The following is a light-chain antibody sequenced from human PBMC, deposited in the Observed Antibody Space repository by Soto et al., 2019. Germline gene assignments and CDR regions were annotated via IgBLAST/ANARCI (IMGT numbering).Light chain of an antibody. V-gene: IGKV3-20*01. J-gene: IGKJ4*01. CDR1: QSVSSSY. Sequence: EIVLTQSPGTLSLSPGERATLSCRASQSVSSSYLAWYQQKPGQAPRLLIYDASSRATGIPERFRGSGSGTDFALTISRREHEDFSVYYCLQYGSSPLAFGGGTKVEIK. CDR2: DAS. CDR3: LQYGSSPLA.